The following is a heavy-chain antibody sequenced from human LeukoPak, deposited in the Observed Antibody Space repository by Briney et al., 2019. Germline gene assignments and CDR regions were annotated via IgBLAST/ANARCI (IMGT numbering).Heavy chain of an antibody. J-gene: IGHJ4*02. V-gene: IGHV3-49*03. CDR3: TRGSDFWSGYYVNFDY. CDR2: IRSKAYGGTT. D-gene: IGHD3-3*01. Sequence: GGSLGLSCTASGFTFGDYAMSWFRQAPGKGLEWVGFIRSKAYGGTTEYAASVKGRFTISRDDSKSIAYLQMNSLKTEDTAVYYCTRGSDFWSGYYVNFDYWGQGTLVTVSS. CDR1: GFTFGDYA.